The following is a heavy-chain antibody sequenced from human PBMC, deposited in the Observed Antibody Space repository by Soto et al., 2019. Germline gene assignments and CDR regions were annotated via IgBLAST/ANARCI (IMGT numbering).Heavy chain of an antibody. CDR2: VIPIFGTA. V-gene: IGHV1-69*01. J-gene: IGHJ5*02. CDR1: GGTFSSYA. D-gene: IGHD3-22*01. Sequence: QVQLVQSGAEVKKPGSSVKVSCKASGGTFSSYAISWVRQAPGQGLEWMGGVIPIFGTAKYAQKFQGRVTITADESRSTAYMELISLRAEDTAVYYCARERSACLYCYDSSGYINWFDPWGQGTLVTVSS. CDR3: ARERSACLYCYDSSGYINWFDP.